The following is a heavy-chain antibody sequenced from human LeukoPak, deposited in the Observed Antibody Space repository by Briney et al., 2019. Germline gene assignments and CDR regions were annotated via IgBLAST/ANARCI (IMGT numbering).Heavy chain of an antibody. CDR2: IYHSGST. D-gene: IGHD7-27*01. CDR1: GGSISSGGYY. Sequence: SETLSLTCTVSGGSISSGGYYWSWIRQPPGKGLEWIGYIYHSGSTYYNPSLKSRVTISVDRSKNQFSLKLSSVTAADTAVYYCARALNWGPFDYWGQGTLVTVSS. CDR3: ARALNWGPFDY. J-gene: IGHJ4*02. V-gene: IGHV4-30-2*01.